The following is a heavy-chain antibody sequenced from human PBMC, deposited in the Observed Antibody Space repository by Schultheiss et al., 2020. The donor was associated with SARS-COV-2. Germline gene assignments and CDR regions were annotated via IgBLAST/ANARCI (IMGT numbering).Heavy chain of an antibody. CDR3: ARELYYYDSSGYHRRFDP. Sequence: SETLSLTCSISGDSLTGYYWSWIRQPPGKGLEWIGYISYIGSTNYNPSLKSRVTISVDTSKNQFSLKLSSVTAADTAVYYCARELYYYDSSGYHRRFDPWGQGTLVTVSS. CDR1: GDSLTGYY. V-gene: IGHV4-59*01. J-gene: IGHJ5*02. D-gene: IGHD3-22*01. CDR2: ISYIGST.